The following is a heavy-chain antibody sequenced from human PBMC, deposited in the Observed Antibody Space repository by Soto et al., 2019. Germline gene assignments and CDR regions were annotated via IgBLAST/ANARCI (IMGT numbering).Heavy chain of an antibody. CDR2: INPNSGGT. D-gene: IGHD3-22*01. Sequence: ASVKVSCKASGYTFTGYYMHWVRQAPGQGLEWMGWINPNSGGTNYAQKFQGRVTMTRDTSISTAYMELSRLRSDDTAVYYCARRYPGSGYYYISDYWGQGTLVTVSS. J-gene: IGHJ4*02. CDR3: ARRYPGSGYYYISDY. V-gene: IGHV1-2*02. CDR1: GYTFTGYY.